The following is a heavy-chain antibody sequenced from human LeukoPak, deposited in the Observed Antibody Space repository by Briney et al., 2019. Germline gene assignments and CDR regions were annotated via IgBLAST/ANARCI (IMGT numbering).Heavy chain of an antibody. CDR3: ATVAVAGFIDY. CDR1: GGSISSYY. D-gene: IGHD6-19*01. V-gene: IGHV4-59*01. Sequence: SETLSLTCTVSGGSISSYYWSWIRQPPGKGLEWIGYIYYSGSTNYNPSLKSRVTISVDTSKNQFSLKLSSVTAADTAVYYCATVAVAGFIDYWGQGTLVTVSS. CDR2: IYYSGST. J-gene: IGHJ4*02.